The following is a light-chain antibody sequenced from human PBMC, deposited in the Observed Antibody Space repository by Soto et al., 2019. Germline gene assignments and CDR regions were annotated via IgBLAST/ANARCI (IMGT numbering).Light chain of an antibody. J-gene: IGLJ2*01. Sequence: QSVLTQPASVSGSPGQSITISCTGTSSDVGGYNYVSWYQQHPGKAPKLMIYDVSNRPSGVSNRFSGSKSDNTASLTISGLQAEDEADYYCSSYTSSYVVFGGGTKLTVL. CDR2: DVS. CDR3: SSYTSSYVV. V-gene: IGLV2-14*01. CDR1: SSDVGGYNY.